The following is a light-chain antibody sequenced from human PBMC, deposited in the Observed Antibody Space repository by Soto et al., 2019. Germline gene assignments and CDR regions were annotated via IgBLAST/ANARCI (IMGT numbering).Light chain of an antibody. V-gene: IGKV3D-20*02. CDR2: GAS. Sequence: IVLTQSPAALSLSPGESATLSCRASQSFXSCYLAGYQQNPGQAPRLPXYGASSRATGIPDRLSGSGSGTDFTLTISRLEPEDFAVYYCQQRKKWPLTFGGGTKVDIK. J-gene: IGKJ4*01. CDR1: QSFXSCY. CDR3: QQRKKWPLT.